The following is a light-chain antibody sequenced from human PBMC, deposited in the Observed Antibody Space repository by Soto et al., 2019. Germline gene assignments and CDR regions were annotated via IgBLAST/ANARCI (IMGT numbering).Light chain of an antibody. J-gene: IGKJ5*01. Sequence: DIQMTQSPSTLSGSVGDRVTITCRASQTISSWLAWYQQKPGKAPKLLIYKASTLKSGVPSRFSGSGSGTEFTLTISSLQPDDFATYYCQQYNAAFGHGTRLEIK. V-gene: IGKV1-5*03. CDR1: QTISSW. CDR3: QQYNAA. CDR2: KAS.